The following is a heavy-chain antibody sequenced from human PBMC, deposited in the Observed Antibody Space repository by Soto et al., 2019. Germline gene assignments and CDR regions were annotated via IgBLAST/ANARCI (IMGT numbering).Heavy chain of an antibody. CDR2: ISGSGGST. CDR1: GFTFSSYA. CDR3: AKDDVDIVATISSIDY. D-gene: IGHD5-12*01. V-gene: IGHV3-23*01. J-gene: IGHJ4*02. Sequence: GGSLRLSCAASGFTFSSYAMSWVRQAPGKGLEWVSAISGSGGSTYYADSVKGRFTISRDNSKNTLYLQMNSLRAEDTAVYYCAKDDVDIVATISSIDYWGQGTLVTVS.